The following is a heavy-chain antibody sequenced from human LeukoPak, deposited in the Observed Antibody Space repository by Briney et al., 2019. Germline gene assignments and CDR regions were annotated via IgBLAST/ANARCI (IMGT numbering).Heavy chain of an antibody. Sequence: GGSLRLSCAASGFTFSSYWMHWVRQAPGKGLVWVSRLNSDGSSTSYADSVKGRFTISRDNAETTLHLQMNNLSAEDTAVYYCARAMNRNSINFDYWGQGALVTVSS. CDR2: LNSDGSST. D-gene: IGHD1-7*01. J-gene: IGHJ4*02. CDR3: ARAMNRNSINFDY. CDR1: GFTFSSYW. V-gene: IGHV3-74*01.